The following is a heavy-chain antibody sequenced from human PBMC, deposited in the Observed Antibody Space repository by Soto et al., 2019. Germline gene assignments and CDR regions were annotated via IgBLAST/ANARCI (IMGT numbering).Heavy chain of an antibody. J-gene: IGHJ4*02. CDR1: GLTFGSYA. CDR2: VTYSGANT. V-gene: IGHV3-23*01. CDR3: ATPSLSTGGYSSFDS. Sequence: EVHLLESGGGLVQPGGSLRLSCAASGLTFGSYAMSWVRQAPGKGLEWVSLVTYSGANTYYAGSVTGRFTISRDNSRNTLYLQMSSLRVEDTAVYYCATPSLSTGGYSSFDSWGRGTLVTVSS. D-gene: IGHD1-26*01.